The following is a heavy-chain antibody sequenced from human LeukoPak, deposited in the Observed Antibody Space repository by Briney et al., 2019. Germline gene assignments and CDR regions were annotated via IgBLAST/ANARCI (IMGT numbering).Heavy chain of an antibody. CDR2: FRGDGGST. J-gene: IGHJ5*02. V-gene: IGHV3-23*01. CDR1: GFTFSTFG. D-gene: IGHD3-10*01. CDR3: AKDGYGSGGRWFDP. Sequence: TGGSLRLSCEVSGFTFSTFGMNWLRQAPGKGLEWVSSFRGDGGSTYYAESVKGRFTISRDNSKNTVYLQMNNLRVEDTAIYYCAKDGYGSGGRWFDPWGQGTLVTVSS.